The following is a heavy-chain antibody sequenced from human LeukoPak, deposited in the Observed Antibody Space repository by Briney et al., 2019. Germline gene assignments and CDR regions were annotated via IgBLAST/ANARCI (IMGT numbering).Heavy chain of an antibody. CDR3: ARALATMFFDY. V-gene: IGHV4-59*01. J-gene: IGHJ4*02. D-gene: IGHD5-12*01. Sequence: SETLSLTCTVSGDSLTNYYWTWLRQPPGKGLEWIGYIDYSGRANYSPSLKSRVTISLDTSNNQFSLKFNSVTAADTAVYYCARALATMFFDYWGQGTLVTVST. CDR2: IDYSGRA. CDR1: GDSLTNYY.